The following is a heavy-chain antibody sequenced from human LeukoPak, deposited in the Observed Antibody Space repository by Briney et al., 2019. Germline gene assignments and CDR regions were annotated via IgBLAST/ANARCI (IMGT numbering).Heavy chain of an antibody. CDR3: ARWLQLAPKYYFDY. CDR2: IYSGGST. V-gene: IGHV3-66*01. J-gene: IGHJ4*02. D-gene: IGHD5-24*01. Sequence: GGSLRLSCAASGFTVSSNYMRWVRQAPGKGLEWVSIIYSGGSTYYADSVKGRFTISRDNSKNTLYLQMNSLRAEDTAVYYCARWLQLAPKYYFDYWGQGTLVTVSS. CDR1: GFTVSSNY.